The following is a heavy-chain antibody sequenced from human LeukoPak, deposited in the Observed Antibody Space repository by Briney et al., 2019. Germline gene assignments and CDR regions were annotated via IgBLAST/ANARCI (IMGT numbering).Heavy chain of an antibody. CDR3: ARAVGSREAGLDY. D-gene: IGHD6-13*01. CDR2: IYPADSDT. Sequence: PGESLKISCKGSGYIFANYWIAWVRQMPGKGLEWMGIIYPADSDTTYSPSFQGQVTISADKSISTAYLHCSSLKASDTAIYYCARAVGSREAGLDYWGQGTLVTVSS. V-gene: IGHV5-51*01. J-gene: IGHJ4*02. CDR1: GYIFANYW.